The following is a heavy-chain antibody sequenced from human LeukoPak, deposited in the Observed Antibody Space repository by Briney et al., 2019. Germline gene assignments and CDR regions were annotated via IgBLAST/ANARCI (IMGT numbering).Heavy chain of an antibody. CDR1: GFTFSSYA. D-gene: IGHD6-13*01. V-gene: IGHV3-23*01. Sequence: HSGGSLRLSCAASGFTFSSYAMSWVRQAPGKGLEWVSAISGSGGSTYYADSVKGRFTISRDNSKNTLYLQMNSLRAEDTAVYYCAKPTGYSSSLPLRYWGQGTLVTVSS. CDR3: AKPTGYSSSLPLRY. J-gene: IGHJ4*02. CDR2: ISGSGGST.